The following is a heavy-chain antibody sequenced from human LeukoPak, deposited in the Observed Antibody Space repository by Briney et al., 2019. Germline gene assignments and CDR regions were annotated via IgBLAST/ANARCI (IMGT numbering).Heavy chain of an antibody. CDR1: GYTLTELS. D-gene: IGHD4-23*01. V-gene: IGHV1-24*01. Sequence: ASVKVSCKVSGYTLTELSMHWVRQAPGKGLEWMGGFDPEDRETIYAQKFQGRVTMTEDTSTDTAYMELSSLRSEDTAVYYCATIWLSGGNAGGDAFDIWGQGTMVTVSS. CDR2: FDPEDRET. CDR3: ATIWLSGGNAGGDAFDI. J-gene: IGHJ3*02.